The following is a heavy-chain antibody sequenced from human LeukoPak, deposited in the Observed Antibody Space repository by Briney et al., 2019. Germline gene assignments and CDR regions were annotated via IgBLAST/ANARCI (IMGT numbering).Heavy chain of an antibody. CDR3: AKDYSSGSPEYFHH. J-gene: IGHJ1*01. V-gene: IGHV3-23*01. Sequence: GGSLRLSCAASGFTFSNYAMSWVRQAPGKGLEWVSSIRGSGHSTYYADSVKGRFTISGDNSKNTLYLQMNSLRAEDTAVYYCAKDYSSGSPEYFHHWGQGTLVTVSS. CDR1: GFTFSNYA. D-gene: IGHD3-10*01. CDR2: IRGSGHST.